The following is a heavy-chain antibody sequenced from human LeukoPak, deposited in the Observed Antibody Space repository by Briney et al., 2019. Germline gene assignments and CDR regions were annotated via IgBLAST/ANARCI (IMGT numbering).Heavy chain of an antibody. CDR1: GYSFTDYW. CDR2: ISPLHSDS. CDR3: ARHRHISTAYYPFDH. D-gene: IGHD3-9*01. J-gene: IGHJ4*02. Sequence: GEYPEISCQSSGYSFTDYWIVWVRQVPGKGLEWMGIISPLHSDSRYSPSFQGQSPISADNSISTSYLQWSSLKASDTAMYYCARHRHISTAYYPFDHWGQGTLAAVSS. V-gene: IGHV5-51*01.